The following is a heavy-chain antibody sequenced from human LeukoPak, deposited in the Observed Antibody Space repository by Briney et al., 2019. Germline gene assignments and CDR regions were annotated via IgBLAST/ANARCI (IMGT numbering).Heavy chain of an antibody. CDR3: VRDPSNSGWAFDY. Sequence: AGGSLRLSCAASGFTFSTYAMHWVRQAPGKGLEWVAMIWYNGKNKHYADSVKGRFTISRDNSKNTLDLQMNSLRADGTAVYYCVRDPSNSGWAFDYWGQGTLVTVSS. CDR1: GFTFSTYA. D-gene: IGHD6-19*01. J-gene: IGHJ4*02. V-gene: IGHV3-33*01. CDR2: IWYNGKNK.